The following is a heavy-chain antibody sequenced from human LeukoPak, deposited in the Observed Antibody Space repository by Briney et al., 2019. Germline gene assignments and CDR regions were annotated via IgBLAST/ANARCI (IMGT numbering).Heavy chain of an antibody. CDR3: ARDNAPGYCSSTGCYFSRDWFDP. CDR2: IIPIFGTA. CDR1: MGTFSSYA. D-gene: IGHD2-2*01. V-gene: IGHV1-69*13. Sequence: SVKVSRKPSMGTFSSYAISWVRQAPGQGLEWRGGIIPIFGTANYTQKFQGRVTITADESTSTAYMELSSLRSEDTAVYCCARDNAPGYCSSTGCYFSRDWFDPWGQGTLVTVSS. J-gene: IGHJ5*02.